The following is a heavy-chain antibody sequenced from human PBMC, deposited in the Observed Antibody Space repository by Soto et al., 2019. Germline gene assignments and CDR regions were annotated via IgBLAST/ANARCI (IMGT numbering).Heavy chain of an antibody. CDR2: IWYDGSNK. Sequence: PGGSLRLSCAASGFTFSSYGMHWVRQAPGKGLEWVAVIWYDGSNKYYADSVKGRFTISRDNSKNTLYLQMNSLRAEDTAVYYCARGPITVRRAFYFDYWGQGTLVTVSS. CDR3: ARGPITVRRAFYFDY. V-gene: IGHV3-33*01. D-gene: IGHD3-10*01. CDR1: GFTFSSYG. J-gene: IGHJ4*02.